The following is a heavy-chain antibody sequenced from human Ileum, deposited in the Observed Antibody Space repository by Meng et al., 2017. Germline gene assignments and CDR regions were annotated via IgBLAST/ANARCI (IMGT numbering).Heavy chain of an antibody. D-gene: IGHD6-6*01. Sequence: SETQSLTCTVSRGSISGYYWSWIRQTPEKGLEWLGYVFFSGSTFYNPSLRSRLSLSLDTSKSLLSLSLASLTAADTAVYYCARHEFSSKVYFDYWGQGSLVTVSS. V-gene: IGHV4-59*01. CDR3: ARHEFSSKVYFDY. CDR1: RGSISGYY. J-gene: IGHJ4*02. CDR2: VFFSGST.